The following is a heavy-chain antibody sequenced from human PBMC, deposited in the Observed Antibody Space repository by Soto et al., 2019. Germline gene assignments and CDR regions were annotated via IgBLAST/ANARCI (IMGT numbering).Heavy chain of an antibody. V-gene: IGHV3-20*04. CDR3: ARSNYRSRSHCLDH. CDR1: GFTFDDYG. D-gene: IGHD3-10*01. Sequence: GGSLRLSCAASGFTFDDYGMTWVRQAPGKGLEWVSGIDWDGGTSGYADSVKGRFTISRDNANPSLYLQMNSLRAEDTALYYCARSNYRSRSHCLDHWGQGPPVTVSS. J-gene: IGHJ4*02. CDR2: IDWDGGTS.